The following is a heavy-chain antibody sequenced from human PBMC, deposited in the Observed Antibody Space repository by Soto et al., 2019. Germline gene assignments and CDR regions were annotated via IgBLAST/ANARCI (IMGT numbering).Heavy chain of an antibody. J-gene: IGHJ4*02. V-gene: IGHV4-4*02. D-gene: IGHD6-13*01. CDR1: GGAISSSKW. Sequence: QVQLQESGPGLVKPSGTLSLTCAVSGGAISSSKWWSWLRQPPGKGLEWIGEIYQSGSTNYNPSLESRVRMSVDKSRNQFSLKLTSVSAADTAVYYCARASATIAAAAIFDYWGQGTLVTVSS. CDR2: IYQSGST. CDR3: ARASATIAAAAIFDY.